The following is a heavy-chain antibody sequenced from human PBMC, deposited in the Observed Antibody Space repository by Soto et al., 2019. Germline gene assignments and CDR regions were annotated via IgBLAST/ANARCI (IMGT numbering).Heavy chain of an antibody. Sequence: EVQLVESGGGLVQPGGSLRLSCEASGFTFTSYWMSWVRQVPGKGLEWVANIKQDGTSKYYADSVKGRFTVSRDNAKASVHLQMDSLRDDDTAVYRCARLRFILTERDFESWGQGTLVTVSS. V-gene: IGHV3-7*05. CDR1: GFTFTSYW. J-gene: IGHJ4*02. D-gene: IGHD3-16*01. CDR3: ARLRFILTERDFES. CDR2: IKQDGTSK.